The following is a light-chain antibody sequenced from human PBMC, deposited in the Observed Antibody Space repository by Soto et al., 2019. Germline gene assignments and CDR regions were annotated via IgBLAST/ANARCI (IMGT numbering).Light chain of an antibody. V-gene: IGKV3-20*01. CDR1: QSVSSSY. CDR3: QQYGSSPRT. J-gene: IGKJ1*01. Sequence: EIVLTQSPGTLSLSPGERATLSCRASQSVSSSYLAWYQQKPGQAPRLLIYGASSRATGIPDRFSGSGSGTDFTLTISRLELEDFAVYYCQQYGSSPRTFGQGTTVDIK. CDR2: GAS.